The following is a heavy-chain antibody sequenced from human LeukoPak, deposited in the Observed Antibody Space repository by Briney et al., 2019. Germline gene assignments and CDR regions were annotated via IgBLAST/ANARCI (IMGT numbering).Heavy chain of an antibody. D-gene: IGHD1-20*01. Sequence: GGTLRLSCAASGFPFSSYWMNWVRQAPGKGLEWVSAISGSGGITYSADSVKGRFTISRDNSKNTLYLQMNSLRAEDTAVYYCAKAQLTGDNWFDPWGQGRLVTVSS. CDR1: GFPFSSYW. CDR3: AKAQLTGDNWFDP. J-gene: IGHJ5*02. V-gene: IGHV3-23*01. CDR2: ISGSGGIT.